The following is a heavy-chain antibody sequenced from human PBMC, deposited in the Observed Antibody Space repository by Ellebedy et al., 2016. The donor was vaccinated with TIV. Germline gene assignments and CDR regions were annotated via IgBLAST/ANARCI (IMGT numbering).Heavy chain of an antibody. CDR1: GFTFDDYA. Sequence: SLKISXAAPGFTFDDYAMHWVRQAPGKGLEWVSGISWNSGSIGYADSVKGRFTISRDNAKNSLYLQMNSLRAEDTALYCCAKDLDGSGSYVWAYGMDVWGQGTTVTVSS. CDR2: ISWNSGSI. D-gene: IGHD1-26*01. V-gene: IGHV3-9*01. CDR3: AKDLDGSGSYVWAYGMDV. J-gene: IGHJ6*02.